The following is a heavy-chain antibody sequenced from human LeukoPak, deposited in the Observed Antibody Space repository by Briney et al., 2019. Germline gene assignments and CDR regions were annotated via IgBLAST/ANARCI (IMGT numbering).Heavy chain of an antibody. D-gene: IGHD4-17*01. Sequence: PSKTLSLTCTVSGGSISSGDYYWSWIRQPPGKGLEWIGYIYYSGSTYYNPSLKSRVTISVDTSKNQFSLKLSSVTAADTAVYYCARAADDYGDYVGWYFDLWGRGTLVTVSS. V-gene: IGHV4-30-4*01. J-gene: IGHJ2*01. CDR2: IYYSGST. CDR1: GGSISSGDYY. CDR3: ARAADDYGDYVGWYFDL.